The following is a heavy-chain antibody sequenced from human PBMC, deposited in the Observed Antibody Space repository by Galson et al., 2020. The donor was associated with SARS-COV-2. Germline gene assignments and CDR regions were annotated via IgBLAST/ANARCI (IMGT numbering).Heavy chain of an antibody. CDR2: TKGQSDGGTI. V-gene: IGHV3-15*01. CDR3: TTAPGNAAHVWDY. D-gene: IGHD2-15*01. J-gene: IGHJ4*02. Sequence: GESLKISCAASGLTFSKSWMSWVRQTPGEGLEWVGRTKGQSDGGTIEYGTAVKVRFTISRDDSKNMLYLQMNSLKSEDTGVYYCTTAPGNAAHVWDYWGQGTLVTVS. CDR1: GLTFSKSW.